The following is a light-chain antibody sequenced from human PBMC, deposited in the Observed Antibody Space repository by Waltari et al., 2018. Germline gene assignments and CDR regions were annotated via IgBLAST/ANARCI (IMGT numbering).Light chain of an antibody. CDR1: QTILTY. V-gene: IGKV3-11*01. CDR2: DAS. CDR3: QQRFTWPPFT. J-gene: IGKJ4*01. Sequence: IVVTQSPAALSLSTGERATLSCRASQTILTYLAWYQQKPVHPPMFLIYDASKRAPAIPVRCSCSGYGTDFTLTINSLEPEDFAVYYCQQRFTWPPFTFGGGTKIEIK.